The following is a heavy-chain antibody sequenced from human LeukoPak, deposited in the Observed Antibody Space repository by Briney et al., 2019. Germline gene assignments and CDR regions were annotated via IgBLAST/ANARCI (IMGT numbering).Heavy chain of an antibody. D-gene: IGHD4-17*01. J-gene: IGHJ4*02. CDR3: AITVTTSY. CDR2: MWYDGSNK. V-gene: IGHV3-33*01. CDR1: GFTFSSYG. Sequence: GGSLRLSCAASGFTFSSYGMHWVRQAPGKGLEWVAVMWYDGSNKYYADSVKSRFTISRDNSKNTLYLQMNSLRAEDTAVYYCAITVTTSYWGQGTLVTVSS.